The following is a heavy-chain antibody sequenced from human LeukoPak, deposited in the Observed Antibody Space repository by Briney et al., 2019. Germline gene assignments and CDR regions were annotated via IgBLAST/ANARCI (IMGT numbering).Heavy chain of an antibody. J-gene: IGHJ4*02. Sequence: HRASVKVSCKASGYTFTSYGISWVRQAPGQGPEWMGWISAYNGNTNYAQKLQGRVTMTTDTSTSTAYMELRSLRSDDTAVYYCARGATATSKARPFDYWGQGTLVTVSS. CDR1: GYTFTSYG. CDR3: ARGATATSKARPFDY. CDR2: ISAYNGNT. V-gene: IGHV1-18*01. D-gene: IGHD1-26*01.